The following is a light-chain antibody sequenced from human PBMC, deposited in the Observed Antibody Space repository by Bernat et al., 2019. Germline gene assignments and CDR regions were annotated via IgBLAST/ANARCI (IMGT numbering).Light chain of an antibody. CDR1: QKIRKY. V-gene: IGKV1-33*01. CDR3: QQYDNLPTFT. Sequence: DIQMTQSPSSLSASVGDRVSISCQASQKIRKYLNWYQQKAGKAPKVLIYDASNLDTGVPSRFSGSGSGTLFTLTIHNRQPEDSATYYCQQYDNLPTFTFGPGTKVEIE. CDR2: DAS. J-gene: IGKJ3*01.